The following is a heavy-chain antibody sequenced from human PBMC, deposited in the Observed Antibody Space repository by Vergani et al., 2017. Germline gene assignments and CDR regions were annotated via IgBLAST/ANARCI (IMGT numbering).Heavy chain of an antibody. CDR2: IKQEGSEK. V-gene: IGHV3-7*01. J-gene: IGHJ4*02. D-gene: IGHD3-9*01. CDR3: ARHVLRYFDWLLIDY. CDR1: GFTFSSYW. Sequence: EVQLVESGGGLVQPGGSLRVSCAASGFTFSSYWMSWVRQAPGKGLEGVANIKQEGSEKYYVDSVKGRFTISRDNSKNSLYLQMNSLIAEDTAVYYCARHVLRYFDWLLIDYWGQGTLVTVSS.